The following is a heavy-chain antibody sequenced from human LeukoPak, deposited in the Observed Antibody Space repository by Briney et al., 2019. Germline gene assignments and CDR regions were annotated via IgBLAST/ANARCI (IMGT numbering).Heavy chain of an antibody. CDR2: IYTSGST. V-gene: IGHV4-4*07. J-gene: IGHJ4*02. Sequence: SETLSLTCTVSGGSISSYYWSWIRQPAGKGLEWIGRIYTSGSTNYNPSLKSRVTMSVDTSKNQFSLKLSSVTAADTAVYYCAINYYDSSGYYTLDYWGQGTLVTVSS. D-gene: IGHD3-22*01. CDR3: AINYYDSSGYYTLDY. CDR1: GGSISSYY.